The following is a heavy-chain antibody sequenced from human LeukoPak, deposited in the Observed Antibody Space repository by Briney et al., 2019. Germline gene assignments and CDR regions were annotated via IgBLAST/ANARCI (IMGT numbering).Heavy chain of an antibody. CDR3: ARVRSVVGNYYYYYYMDV. D-gene: IGHD2-21*01. Sequence: SETLSLTCTVSGGSISSSSYYWSWIRQPPGKGLEWIGYIYTSGSTNYNPSLKSRVTISVDTSKNQFSLKLSSVTAADTAVYYCARVRSVVGNYYYYYYMDVWGKGTTVTVSS. CDR1: GGSISSSSYY. V-gene: IGHV4-61*05. CDR2: IYTSGST. J-gene: IGHJ6*03.